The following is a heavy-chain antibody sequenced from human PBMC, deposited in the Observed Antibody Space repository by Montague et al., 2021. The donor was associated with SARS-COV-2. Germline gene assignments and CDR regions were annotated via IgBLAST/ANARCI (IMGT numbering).Heavy chain of an antibody. D-gene: IGHD6-19*01. J-gene: IGHJ4*02. V-gene: IGHV3-30-3*01. CDR2: FPSDGGHT. CDR3: AREIGTSGWAGFFDF. Sequence: SLRLSCAATGFTFTTYVYHWVRQAPGGGLEWVALFPSDGGHTQYADSXRGRFTIYRDTSISTLYLQMDSLRPDDTAVYFCAREIGTSGWAGFFDFRGQETLVTVSP. CDR1: GFTFTTYV.